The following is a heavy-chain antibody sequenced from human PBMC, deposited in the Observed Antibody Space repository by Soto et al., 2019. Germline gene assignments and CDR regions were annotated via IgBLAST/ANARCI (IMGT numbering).Heavy chain of an antibody. V-gene: IGHV3-30-3*01. CDR1: GFTFSNYA. CDR2: ISCGGTNT. CDR3: AREPGYHDNEYYTLDY. J-gene: IGHJ4*02. Sequence: QVQLVESGGGVVQPGKSLRLSCAASGFTFSNYAMHWVRQAPGKGLEWVAVISCGGTNTYYADSVKGRFTISRDSSKNTVYLQLNSLRTEDTAMYHCAREPGYHDNEYYTLDYWGQGSLVTVSS. D-gene: IGHD3-3*01.